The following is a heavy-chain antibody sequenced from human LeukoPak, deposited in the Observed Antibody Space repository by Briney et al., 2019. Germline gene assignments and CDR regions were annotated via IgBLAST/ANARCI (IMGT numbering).Heavy chain of an antibody. CDR1: GGSISSYF. CDR2: ISYSGST. V-gene: IGHV4-59*01. J-gene: IGHJ5*02. D-gene: IGHD3-10*01. CDR3: ARDNYRGVTNFDP. Sequence: PSETLSLTCTVSGGSISSYFWSWFRQPPGKGLEWIGYISYSGSTNYSPSLKSRVTISVDTSKNQFSLRLSSVTAADTAVYYCARDNYRGVTNFDPWGQGTLATVSS.